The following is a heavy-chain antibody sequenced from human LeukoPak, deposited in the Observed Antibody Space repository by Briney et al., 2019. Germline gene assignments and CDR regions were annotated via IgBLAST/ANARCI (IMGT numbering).Heavy chain of an antibody. CDR2: IIPIFGTA. CDR1: GYSFTDYA. D-gene: IGHD6-13*01. V-gene: IGHV1-69*13. CDR3: VRVKQQLVTVWFSSYYYGMDV. Sequence: SVKVSCKASGYSFTDYAMHWVRQAPGQRLEWMGGIIPIFGTANYAQKFQGRVTITADESTSTAYMELSSLRSEDTAVYYCVRVKQQLVTVWFSSYYYGMDVWGQGTTVTVSS. J-gene: IGHJ6*02.